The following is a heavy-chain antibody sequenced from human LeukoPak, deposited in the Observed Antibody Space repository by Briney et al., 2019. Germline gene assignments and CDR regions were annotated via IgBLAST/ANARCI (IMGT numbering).Heavy chain of an antibody. J-gene: IGHJ6*01. Sequence: TGGSLRLSCATSGFTFYAYAMRWVRQTPGKGLEWVAGINWVGDIIKYADFVRDRLALYRDNDKSYLYLQMNSLKPDDRALYYCEKERATQEDFWNFDWWRGGMDV. V-gene: IGHV3-9*01. D-gene: IGHD1-7*01. CDR2: INWVGDII. CDR3: EKERATQEDFWNFDWWRGGMDV. CDR1: GFTFYAYA.